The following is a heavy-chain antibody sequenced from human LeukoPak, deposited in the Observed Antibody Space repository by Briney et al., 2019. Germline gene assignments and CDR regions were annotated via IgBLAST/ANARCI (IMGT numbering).Heavy chain of an antibody. CDR2: ISSSTSDI. D-gene: IGHD3-16*01. CDR1: GFIFSDYY. J-gene: IGHJ4*02. Sequence: GGSLRLSCAASGFIFSDYYMTWIRQAPGKGLEWVSYISSSTSDIYYADSVKGRFTASKDDARKSMYLQMNSLRVEDTAVYYCAKDRANWAIDDWGQGTQVTVSS. CDR3: AKDRANWAIDD. V-gene: IGHV3-11*05.